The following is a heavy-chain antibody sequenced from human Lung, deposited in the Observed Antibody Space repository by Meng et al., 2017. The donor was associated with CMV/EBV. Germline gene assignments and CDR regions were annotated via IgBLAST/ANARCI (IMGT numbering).Heavy chain of an antibody. CDR1: GGTIKINSFY. CDR3: ARHFGSGSYPFDY. J-gene: IGHJ4*02. D-gene: IGHD1-26*01. CDR2: VFYSGST. V-gene: IGHV4-39*01. Sequence: SCAVSGGTIKINSFYWAWIRQTPGQGLEWIGSVFYSGSTYYNPSLKSRVTISVDTSKNQFSLNVYSVTAADTAVFYCARHFGSGSYPFDYLGQGXLVTVSS.